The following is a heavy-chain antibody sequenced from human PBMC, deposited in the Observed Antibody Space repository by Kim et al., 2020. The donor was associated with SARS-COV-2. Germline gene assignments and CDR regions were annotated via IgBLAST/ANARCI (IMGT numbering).Heavy chain of an antibody. CDR3: LTIPERFGPLFYCDY. CDR1: GYSLSELS. D-gene: IGHD1-1*01. Sequence: ASVKVSCMVSGYSLSELSIHWVRQAPGKGLEWIGGFNPEEGETIYAQKFQGRVTMTEDTSTDTAYMQLSSLRPDDTAVYYCLTIPERFGPLFYCDYWGQGSLVDVTS. J-gene: IGHJ4*02. CDR2: FNPEEGET. V-gene: IGHV1-24*01.